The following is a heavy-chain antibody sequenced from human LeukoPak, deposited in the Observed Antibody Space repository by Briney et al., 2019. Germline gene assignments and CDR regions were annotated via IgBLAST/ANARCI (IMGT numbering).Heavy chain of an antibody. CDR1: GFNFRTYE. V-gene: IGHV3-48*03. J-gene: IGHJ4*02. CDR3: ASGAQSDY. D-gene: IGHD1-26*01. Sequence: GGSLRLSCAASGFNFRTYEMNWVRQAPGKGLEWVSYISSSGSTIYYADYVKGRFTISRDNAKNSLYLQMNSLRAEDTAVYYCASGAQSDYWGQGTLVTVSS. CDR2: ISSSGSTI.